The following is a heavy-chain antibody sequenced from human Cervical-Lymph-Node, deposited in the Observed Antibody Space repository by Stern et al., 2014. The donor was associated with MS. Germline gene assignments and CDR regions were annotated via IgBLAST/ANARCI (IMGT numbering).Heavy chain of an antibody. CDR1: GGSVRSHY. J-gene: IGHJ5*02. V-gene: IGHV4-59*02. Sequence: QLVQSGPGLVKPSETLSLTCTVSGGSVRSHYWSWFRQTPRKGLEWIGYIFYSGSTNYNPPLKSRVTMSLDMSKNQFSLNLTSVTAADTAVYYCARGVNNWLDPWGQGTQVTVSS. CDR2: IFYSGST. CDR3: ARGVNNWLDP.